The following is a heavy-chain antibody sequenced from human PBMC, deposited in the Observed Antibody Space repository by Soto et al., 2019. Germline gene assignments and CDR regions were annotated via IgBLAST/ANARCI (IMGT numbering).Heavy chain of an antibody. CDR3: ARIHYDFWSGYLDGGYYYYMDV. Sequence: GGSLRLSCAASGFTFSSYWMHWVRQAPGKGLVWVSRINSDGSSTSYADSVKGRFTISRDNAKNTLYLQMNSLRAEDTAVYYCARIHYDFWSGYLDGGYYYYMDVWGKGTTVTVSS. CDR1: GFTFSSYW. CDR2: INSDGSST. J-gene: IGHJ6*03. D-gene: IGHD3-3*01. V-gene: IGHV3-74*01.